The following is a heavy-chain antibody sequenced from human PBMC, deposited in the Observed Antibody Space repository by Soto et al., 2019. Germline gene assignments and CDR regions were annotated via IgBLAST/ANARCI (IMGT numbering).Heavy chain of an antibody. D-gene: IGHD6-19*01. CDR2: IYYSGST. J-gene: IGHJ5*02. V-gene: IGHV4-39*01. CDR1: GGSINSSSYF. Sequence: SETLSLTCSVCGGSINSSSYFWGWVRQPPGKGLEWIGSIYYSGSTYYNPSLRSRVTISVDTSKNQFSLKLSSVTAADTAVFYCARHYSSGSRNWFDPWGQGTLVTVSS. CDR3: ARHYSSGSRNWFDP.